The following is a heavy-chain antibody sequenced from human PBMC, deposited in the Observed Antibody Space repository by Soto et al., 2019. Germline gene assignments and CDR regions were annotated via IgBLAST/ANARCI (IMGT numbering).Heavy chain of an antibody. Sequence: GASVKVSCKASGGTFSSYAISWVRQAPGQGLEWMGGIIPIFGTANYAQKFQGRVTITADESTSTAYMELSSLRSEDTAVYYCARDEGSFIAAADTSSYYYYGMDVWGQGTTVTVSS. CDR3: ARDEGSFIAAADTSSYYYYGMDV. J-gene: IGHJ6*02. D-gene: IGHD6-13*01. CDR1: GGTFSSYA. CDR2: IIPIFGTA. V-gene: IGHV1-69*13.